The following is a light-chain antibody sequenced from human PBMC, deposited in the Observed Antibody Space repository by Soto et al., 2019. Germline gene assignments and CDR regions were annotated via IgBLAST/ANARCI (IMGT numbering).Light chain of an antibody. V-gene: IGKV3-20*01. J-gene: IGKJ2*02. Sequence: ENVLTQSPGTLSLSPGERATLSCRASQSVSSGYLAWYQQKPGQAPRLLIYGASIRVTGIPDRFSGSESGTDFTLTISRLEPEDFAVYYCQQYGSSPRTLGQGTKLEIK. CDR1: QSVSSGY. CDR3: QQYGSSPRT. CDR2: GAS.